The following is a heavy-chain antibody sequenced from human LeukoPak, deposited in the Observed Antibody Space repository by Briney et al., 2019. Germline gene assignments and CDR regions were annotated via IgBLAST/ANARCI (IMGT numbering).Heavy chain of an antibody. CDR2: IYHSGST. V-gene: IGHV4-39*07. J-gene: IGHJ4*02. Sequence: PSETLSLTCAVSGGSISSGGYYWGWIRQPPGKGLEWIGSIYHSGSTYYNPSLKSRVTISVDTSKNQFSLKLSSVTAADTAVYYCARVRGSYYDYWGQGTLVTVSS. CDR1: GGSISSGGYY. D-gene: IGHD1-26*01. CDR3: ARVRGSYYDY.